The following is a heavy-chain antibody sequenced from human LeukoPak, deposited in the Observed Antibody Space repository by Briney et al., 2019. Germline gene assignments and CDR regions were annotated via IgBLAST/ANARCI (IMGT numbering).Heavy chain of an antibody. CDR3: ASSPYSSSFRMD. Sequence: SETLSLTCAVYGGSFSGNYWSWIRQPPGRGPEWIGEVSHSGSANYSPSLKSRVTISVDTSKNQFSLKLSSVTAADTAVYYCASSPYSSSFRMDWGQGTLVTVSS. CDR2: VSHSGSA. CDR1: GGSFSGNY. J-gene: IGHJ4*02. V-gene: IGHV4-34*01. D-gene: IGHD6-13*01.